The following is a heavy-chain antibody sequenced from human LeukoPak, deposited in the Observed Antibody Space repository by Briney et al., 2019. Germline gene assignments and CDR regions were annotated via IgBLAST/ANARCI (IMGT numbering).Heavy chain of an antibody. J-gene: IGHJ4*02. CDR1: GGSIRTYY. Sequence: SETLSLTCTVSGGSIRTYYWSWIRQPPGKGREWIGYIYYSGTTNYNPSLKSRVTISIDTAKNQFSLKLSSVTAADTAVYYCARCFGSGCPNGVFDYWGQGTLVTVSS. CDR2: IYYSGTT. D-gene: IGHD6-19*01. CDR3: ARCFGSGCPNGVFDY. V-gene: IGHV4-59*13.